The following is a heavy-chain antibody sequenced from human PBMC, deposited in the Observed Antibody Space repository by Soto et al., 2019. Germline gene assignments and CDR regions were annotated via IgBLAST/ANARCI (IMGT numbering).Heavy chain of an antibody. CDR1: GFTFSSYA. D-gene: IGHD4-17*01. V-gene: IGHV3-23*01. J-gene: IGHJ6*03. CDR3: AKADGDYRYYYYYYMDV. CDR2: ISGSGGTT. Sequence: GGSLRLSCAASGFTFSSYAMSWVRQAPGKGLEWVSGISGSGGTTYYADSVKGRFTISRDNSKNTLYLQMNSLRAEDTAVYYCAKADGDYRYYYYYYMDVWGKGTTVTVSS.